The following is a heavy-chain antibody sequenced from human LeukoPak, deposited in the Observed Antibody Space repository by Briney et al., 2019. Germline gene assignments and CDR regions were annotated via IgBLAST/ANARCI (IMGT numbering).Heavy chain of an antibody. D-gene: IGHD2-15*01. V-gene: IGHV3-23*01. CDR2: ISGSGGST. J-gene: IGHJ5*02. CDR3: AKGGYCSGGSCYNWFDP. CDR1: GFTFSSYA. Sequence: GGSLRLSCAASGFTFSSYAMSWVRQAPGKGLEWVSAISGSGGSTYYADSVKGRFTISRDNSRNTLYLQMNSLRAEDTAVYYCAKGGYCSGGSCYNWFDPWGQGTLVTVSS.